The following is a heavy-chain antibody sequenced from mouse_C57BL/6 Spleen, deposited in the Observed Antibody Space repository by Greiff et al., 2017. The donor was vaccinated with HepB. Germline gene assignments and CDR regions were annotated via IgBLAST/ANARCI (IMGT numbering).Heavy chain of an antibody. CDR2: IYPGNSDT. J-gene: IGHJ2*01. V-gene: IGHV1-5*01. D-gene: IGHD1-1*01. CDR1: GYTFTSYW. CDR3: TRKVYYGSSGYFDY. Sequence: EVKLVESGTVLARPGASVKMSCKTSGYTFTSYWMHWVKQRPGQGLEWIGAIYPGNSDTSYNQKFKGKAKLTAVTSASTAYMELSSLTNEDSAVYYCTRKVYYGSSGYFDYWGQGTTLTVSS.